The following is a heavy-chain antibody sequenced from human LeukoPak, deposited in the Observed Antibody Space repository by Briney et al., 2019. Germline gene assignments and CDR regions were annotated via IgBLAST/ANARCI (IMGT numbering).Heavy chain of an antibody. V-gene: IGHV4-59*08. CDR1: GGSISSYY. CDR2: VFYTGTT. J-gene: IGHJ4*02. CDR3: ARQKRYYYDSSGYPHNYFDY. Sequence: SETLSLTCTVSGGSISSYYWSWIRQPPGKGLEWIGYVFYTGTTNYNPSLKSRVTISVDTSKNQFSLKLSSVTAADTAVYYCARQKRYYYDSSGYPHNYFDYWGQGTLVTVSS. D-gene: IGHD3-22*01.